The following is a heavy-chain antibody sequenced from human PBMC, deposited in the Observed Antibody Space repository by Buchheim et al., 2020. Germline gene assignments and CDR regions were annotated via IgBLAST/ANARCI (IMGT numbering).Heavy chain of an antibody. J-gene: IGHJ5*02. Sequence: QVQLQESGPGLVKPSETLSLTCTVSGGSISSYYWSWIRQPPGKGLEWIGYIYYSVSTNYNPSLKSRVTISVDTSKNQFSLKLSSVTAADTAVYYCARVKDWVYPNWFDPWGQGTL. CDR1: GGSISSYY. CDR2: IYYSVST. CDR3: ARVKDWVYPNWFDP. D-gene: IGHD2-8*01. V-gene: IGHV4-59*01.